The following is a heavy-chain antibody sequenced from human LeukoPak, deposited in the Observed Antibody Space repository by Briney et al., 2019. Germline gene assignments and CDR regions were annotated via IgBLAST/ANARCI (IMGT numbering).Heavy chain of an antibody. J-gene: IGHJ6*02. CDR3: ARDRPPLKYGTGGMDV. Sequence: SETLSLTCTVSGGSISSYYWSWIRQPPGKGLGWIGYIYYSGSTNYNPSLKSRVTISADTSKNQFSLKLSSVTAADTAVYYCARDRPPLKYGTGGMDVWGQGTTVTVSS. CDR2: IYYSGST. CDR1: GGSISSYY. V-gene: IGHV4-59*01. D-gene: IGHD1-26*01.